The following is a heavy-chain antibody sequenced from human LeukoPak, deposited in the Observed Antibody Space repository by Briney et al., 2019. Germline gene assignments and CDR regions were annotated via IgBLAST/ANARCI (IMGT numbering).Heavy chain of an antibody. Sequence: PSETLSLTCTVSGGSISSSSYYWGWIRQPPGKGLEWIGSIYYSGSTYYNPSLKSRVTTSVDTSKNQFSLKVTSVTAAVTAMYFCARSVAGYFDYWGQGTLVTVSS. CDR2: IYYSGST. CDR1: GGSISSSSYY. CDR3: ARSVAGYFDY. V-gene: IGHV4-39*07. D-gene: IGHD6-19*01. J-gene: IGHJ4*02.